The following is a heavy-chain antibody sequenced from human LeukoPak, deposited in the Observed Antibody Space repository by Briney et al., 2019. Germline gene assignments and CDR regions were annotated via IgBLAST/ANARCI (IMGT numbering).Heavy chain of an antibody. CDR3: ARVRGQVGSRWFDS. J-gene: IGHJ5*01. V-gene: IGHV3-53*01. Sequence: PGGSLRLSCAASGFPFTNNYMSWVRQAPGKGLEWVSVINIGGSVSYADSVKGRFTISRDNSNSTLYLQMNSLRVEDTALYYCARVRGQVGSRWFDSWGQGTLVTVSS. CDR1: GFPFTNNY. D-gene: IGHD1-26*01. CDR2: INIGGSV.